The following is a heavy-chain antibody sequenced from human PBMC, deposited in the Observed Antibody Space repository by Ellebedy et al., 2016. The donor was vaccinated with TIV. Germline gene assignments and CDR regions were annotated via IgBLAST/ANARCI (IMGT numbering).Heavy chain of an antibody. D-gene: IGHD3-16*01. CDR1: GFTFSSYA. CDR3: AKDLGGGFGMDV. V-gene: IGHV3-23*01. J-gene: IGHJ6*02. CDR2: ISGSGGST. Sequence: GGSLRLXXAASGFTFSSYAMSWVRQAPGKGLEWVSAISGSGGSTYYADSVKGRFTISRDNSKNTLYLQMNSLRAEDTAVYYCAKDLGGGFGMDVWGQGTTVTVSS.